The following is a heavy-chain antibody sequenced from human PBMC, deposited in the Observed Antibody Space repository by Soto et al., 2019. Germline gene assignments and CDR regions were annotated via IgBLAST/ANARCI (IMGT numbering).Heavy chain of an antibody. Sequence: PGESLKISCAASGFTFSSYAMSWVRQAPGKGLEWVSAISGSGGSTYYADSVKGRFTISRDNSKNTLYLQMNSLRAEDTAVYYCAKVCDSSNYFDYWGQGTLVTVSS. D-gene: IGHD2-15*01. CDR1: GFTFSSYA. CDR3: AKVCDSSNYFDY. J-gene: IGHJ4*02. CDR2: ISGSGGST. V-gene: IGHV3-23*01.